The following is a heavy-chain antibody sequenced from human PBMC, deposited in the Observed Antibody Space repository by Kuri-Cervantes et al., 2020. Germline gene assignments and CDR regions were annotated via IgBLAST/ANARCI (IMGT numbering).Heavy chain of an antibody. J-gene: IGHJ6*02. CDR3: AREYSSSWFDYYYGMDV. V-gene: IGHV3-23*01. Sequence: GGSLRLSCAASGFTFSSYGMHWVRQAPGKGLEWVSAISGSGGSTYYADSVKGRFTISRDNSKNTLYLQMNSPRAEDTAVYYCAREYSSSWFDYYYGMDVWGQGTTVTVSS. CDR2: ISGSGGST. CDR1: GFTFSSYG. D-gene: IGHD6-13*01.